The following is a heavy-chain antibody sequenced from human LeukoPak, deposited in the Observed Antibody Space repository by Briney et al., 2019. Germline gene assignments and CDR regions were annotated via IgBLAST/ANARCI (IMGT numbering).Heavy chain of an antibody. CDR3: AKDAREAVAGTFDY. D-gene: IGHD6-19*01. J-gene: IGHJ4*02. CDR2: ISWDGGST. Sequence: PGGSLRLSCAASGFTFDDYTMHWVRQAPGKGLEWVSLISWDGGSTYYAGSVKGRFTISRDNSKNSLYLQMNSLRTEDTALYYCAKDAREAVAGTFDYWGQGTLVTVSS. CDR1: GFTFDDYT. V-gene: IGHV3-43*01.